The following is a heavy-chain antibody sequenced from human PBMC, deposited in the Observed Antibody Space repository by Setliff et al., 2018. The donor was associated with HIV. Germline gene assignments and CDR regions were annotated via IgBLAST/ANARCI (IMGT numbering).Heavy chain of an antibody. CDR3: ARAMGANWSYYYYMDV. J-gene: IGHJ6*03. Sequence: GASVKVSCKTSGYTFTVNHLHWVRQAPGQGVEWVGKISPDSGDTFYAQKFQGRVTLTRDTSITTAYMELSTLRDDDTAVYYCARAMGANWSYYYYMDVWGKGTTVTVSS. V-gene: IGHV1-2*02. CDR1: GYTFTVNH. CDR2: ISPDSGDT. D-gene: IGHD1-26*01.